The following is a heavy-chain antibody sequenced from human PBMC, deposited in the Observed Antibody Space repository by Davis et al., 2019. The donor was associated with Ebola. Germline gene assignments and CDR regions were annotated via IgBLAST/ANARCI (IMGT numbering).Heavy chain of an antibody. CDR2: IYPGDSDT. CDR3: AKTSNVGYYYGMDV. J-gene: IGHJ6*02. D-gene: IGHD1-26*01. V-gene: IGHV5-51*01. Sequence: GESLKISCQGPGYSFTSYWIGRVRQLPGKGLEWMGIIYPGDSDTRYSPSFLGQVTISADKSVSTAYLQWSSLKASDTAMYYCAKTSNVGYYYGMDVWGQGTTVTVSS. CDR1: GYSFTSYW.